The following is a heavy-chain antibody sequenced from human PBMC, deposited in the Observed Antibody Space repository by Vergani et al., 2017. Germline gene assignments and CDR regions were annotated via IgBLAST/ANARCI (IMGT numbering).Heavy chain of an antibody. D-gene: IGHD2/OR15-2a*01. J-gene: IGHJ5*02. CDR3: ARDLDLYCRSTTSCHNWFDP. Sequence: QVQLQESGPGLVKPSETLSLTCTVSGAAIKDFYWSWFRQPPGKGLEWIGYVYYTASTTYNPSLKSRVTISVDTSNNQFSLRMTSLTAADTAIYYCARDLDLYCRSTTSCHNWFDPWGQGSLVTVSS. V-gene: IGHV4-59*01. CDR1: GAAIKDFY. CDR2: VYYTAST.